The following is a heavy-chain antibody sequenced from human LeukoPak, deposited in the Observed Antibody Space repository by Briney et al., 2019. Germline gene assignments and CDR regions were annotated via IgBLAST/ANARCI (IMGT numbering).Heavy chain of an antibody. D-gene: IGHD6-13*01. CDR2: ITASGTAM. CDR3: ARDSGWWRFDF. Sequence: GGSLRLSCAASGFTFSSYSMNWVRQAPGKGLEWVSHITASGTAMFYADSVKGRFTISRDNAKNSLYLQMNSLRAEDTAVYYCARDSGWWRFDFWGQGTLVTVSS. CDR1: GFTFSSYS. V-gene: IGHV3-48*01. J-gene: IGHJ4*02.